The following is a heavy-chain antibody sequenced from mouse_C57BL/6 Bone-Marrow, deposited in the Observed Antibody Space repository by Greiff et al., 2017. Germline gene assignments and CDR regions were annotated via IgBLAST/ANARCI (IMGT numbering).Heavy chain of an antibody. CDR3: ARKASRGYFDV. CDR2: INSDGGST. D-gene: IGHD6-1*01. V-gene: IGHV5-2*03. J-gene: IGHJ1*03. Sequence: EVKVEESGGGLVQPGESLKLSCESNEYEFPSHDMSWVRKTPEKRLELVAAINSDGGSTYYPDTMERRFIISRDNTKKTLYLQMSSLRSEDTALYYCARKASRGYFDVWGTGTTVTVSS. CDR1: EYEFPSHD.